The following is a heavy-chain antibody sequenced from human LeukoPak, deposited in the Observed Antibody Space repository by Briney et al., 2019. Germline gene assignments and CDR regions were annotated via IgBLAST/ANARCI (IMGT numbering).Heavy chain of an antibody. V-gene: IGHV4-39*01. CDR3: ARSLRGGYYFTGDY. D-gene: IGHD3-22*01. Sequence: PSETLSLTCTVSGGSIRSSSDYWGWIRQPPGKWLEWIGSINLSGRTYYNPSLKSRVTISVDTSKNQFSLRLNSVTAADTAVYYCARSLRGGYYFTGDYWGQGTLVTVSS. CDR2: INLSGRT. CDR1: GGSIRSSSDY. J-gene: IGHJ4*02.